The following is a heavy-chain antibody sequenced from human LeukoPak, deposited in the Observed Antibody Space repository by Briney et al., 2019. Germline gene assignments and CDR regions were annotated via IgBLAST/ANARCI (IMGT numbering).Heavy chain of an antibody. J-gene: IGHJ3*02. Sequence: GGSLRLSCTSSGFTFKNYWMAWVRQAPGKGLEWVANINQDGSEKYYVDSVRGRFTISRDNSKNTLYLQMNSLRAEDTAVYYCARGRGVVISAFDIWGQGTMVTVSS. D-gene: IGHD3-22*01. V-gene: IGHV3-7*01. CDR3: ARGRGVVISAFDI. CDR2: INQDGSEK. CDR1: GFTFKNYW.